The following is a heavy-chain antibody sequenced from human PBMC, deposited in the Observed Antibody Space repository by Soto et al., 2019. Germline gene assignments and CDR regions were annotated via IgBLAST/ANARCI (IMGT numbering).Heavy chain of an antibody. D-gene: IGHD6-19*01. J-gene: IGHJ4*02. CDR3: ARAGEAVAGIDY. CDR1: GFTFSSYD. V-gene: IGHV3-13*01. Sequence: EVQLVESGGGLVQPGGCLRLSCAASGFTFSSYDMHWVRQATGKGLEWVSAIGTAGDTYYPGSVKGRFTISRENAKNSLYLQMNSLRAGDTAVYYCARAGEAVAGIDYWGQGTLVTVSS. CDR2: IGTAGDT.